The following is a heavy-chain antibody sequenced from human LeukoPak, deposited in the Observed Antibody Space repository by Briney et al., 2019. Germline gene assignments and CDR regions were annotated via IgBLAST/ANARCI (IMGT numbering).Heavy chain of an antibody. CDR2: INHSGST. Sequence: SETLSLTCAVYGGSFSGYYWSWIRQPPGKGLEWIGEINHSGSTNYNPSLKSRVTISVDKSKNQFSLKLSSVTAADTAVYYCARRRDGYLRGAFDIWGQGTMVTVSS. CDR1: GGSFSGYY. D-gene: IGHD5-24*01. V-gene: IGHV4-34*01. CDR3: ARRRDGYLRGAFDI. J-gene: IGHJ3*02.